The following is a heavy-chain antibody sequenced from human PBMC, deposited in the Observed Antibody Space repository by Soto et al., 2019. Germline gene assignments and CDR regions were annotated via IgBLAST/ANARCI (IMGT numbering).Heavy chain of an antibody. J-gene: IGHJ6*02. CDR1: GFTFSGSA. D-gene: IGHD6-6*01. V-gene: IGHV3-73*01. Sequence: RRLSCAASGFTFSGSAMHWVRQASGKGLEWVGRNRSKANSYATAYAASVKGRFTISGDDSKNTAYLQMNSLKTEDTAVYYLTRHEGIAARYGMDVWGQGTTGTVSS. CDR3: TRHEGIAARYGMDV. CDR2: NRSKANSYAT.